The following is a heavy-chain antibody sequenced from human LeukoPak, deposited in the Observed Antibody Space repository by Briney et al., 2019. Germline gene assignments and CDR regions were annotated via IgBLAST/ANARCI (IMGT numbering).Heavy chain of an antibody. D-gene: IGHD6-19*01. CDR3: ATRGAVAGIGPLGYYYGMDV. CDR1: GGTFSSYA. V-gene: IGHV1-69*13. Sequence: SVKVSCKASGGTFSSYAISCVRQAPGQGLEWMGGIIPIFGTANYAQKFQGRVTITADESTSTAYMELSSLRSEDTAVYYCATRGAVAGIGPLGYYYGMDVWGQGTTVTVSS. CDR2: IIPIFGTA. J-gene: IGHJ6*02.